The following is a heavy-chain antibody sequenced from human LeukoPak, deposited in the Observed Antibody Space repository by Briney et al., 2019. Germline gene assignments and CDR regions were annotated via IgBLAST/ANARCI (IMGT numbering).Heavy chain of an antibody. CDR2: ISWNSGSI. CDR3: AKPKGRFGELEAGVDY. CDR1: GFTFDDYA. Sequence: GGSLRLSCAASGFTFDDYAMHWVRQAPGKGLEWVSGISWNSGSIGYADSVKGRFTISRDNAKNSLYLQMNSLRAEDMALYDCAKPKGRFGELEAGVDYWGQGTLVTVSS. J-gene: IGHJ4*02. D-gene: IGHD3-10*01. V-gene: IGHV3-9*03.